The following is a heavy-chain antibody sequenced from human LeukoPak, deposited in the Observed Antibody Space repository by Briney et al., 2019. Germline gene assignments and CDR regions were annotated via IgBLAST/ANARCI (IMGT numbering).Heavy chain of an antibody. J-gene: IGHJ4*02. CDR1: GFTFSSYA. V-gene: IGHV3-23*01. CDR3: AKALRRYSSGYYFDY. Sequence: GGSLRLSCAASGFTFSSYAMSWVRQAPGKGLEWVSAISGSGGSTYYADSVKGRFTISSDNSKNTLYLQMNSLRAEDTAVYYCAKALRRYSSGYYFDYWGQGTLVTVSS. D-gene: IGHD3-22*01. CDR2: ISGSGGST.